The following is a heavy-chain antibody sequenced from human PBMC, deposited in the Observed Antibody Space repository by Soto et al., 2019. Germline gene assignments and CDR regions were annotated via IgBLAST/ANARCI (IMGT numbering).Heavy chain of an antibody. CDR1: GFTFSSHW. CDR3: ANVFDF. J-gene: IGHJ3*01. Sequence: EVQLVESGGGLVQPGGSLRLSCAASGFTFSSHWMHWVRQAPGKGLVWVSGIKSDGSRKTYADSVKGRITISRDNAKNTLYLQMDSLRAEDTALYFCANVFDFWGQGTMVTVSS. CDR2: IKSDGSRK. V-gene: IGHV3-74*01.